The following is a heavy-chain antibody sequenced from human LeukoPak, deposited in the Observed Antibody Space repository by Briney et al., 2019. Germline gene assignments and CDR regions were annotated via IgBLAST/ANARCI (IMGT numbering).Heavy chain of an antibody. CDR2: ISWNSGSI. D-gene: IGHD3-16*01. CDR3: AKDGYVWEWRFDY. J-gene: IGHJ4*02. Sequence: GGSLRLSCAASGFTFDDYAMHWVRQAPGKGLEWVSGISWNSGSIGYADSVKGRFTISRDNAKNSLYLQMNSLRAEDTALYYCAKDGYVWEWRFDYWGQGTLVTVSS. CDR1: GFTFDDYA. V-gene: IGHV3-9*01.